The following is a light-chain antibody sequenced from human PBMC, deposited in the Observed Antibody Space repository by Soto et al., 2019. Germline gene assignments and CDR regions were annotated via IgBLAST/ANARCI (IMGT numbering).Light chain of an antibody. V-gene: IGLV2-14*01. CDR1: SSDVGGYNY. CDR3: SSYTSSSTLV. Sequence: CXXXSSDVGGYNYVSWYQQHPGKAPKLMIYEVSNRPSGVSNRFSGSKSGNTASLTISGLQAEDEADYYCSSYTSSSTLVFGTGTKLTVL. CDR2: EVS. J-gene: IGLJ1*01.